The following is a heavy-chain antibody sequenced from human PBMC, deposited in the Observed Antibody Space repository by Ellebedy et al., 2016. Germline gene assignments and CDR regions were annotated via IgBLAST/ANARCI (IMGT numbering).Heavy chain of an antibody. D-gene: IGHD3-22*01. CDR2: TRNKANSYTT. V-gene: IGHV3-72*01. CDR1: GFTFSDHY. CDR3: ARDDSYYDSSGYYYLYYYGMDV. J-gene: IGHJ6*02. Sequence: GESLKISXAASGFTFSDHYMDWVRQAPGKGLEWVGRTRNKANSYTTEYAASVKGRFTISRDDSKNSLYLQMNSLRAEDTAVYYCARDDSYYDSSGYYYLYYYGMDVWGQGTTVTVSS.